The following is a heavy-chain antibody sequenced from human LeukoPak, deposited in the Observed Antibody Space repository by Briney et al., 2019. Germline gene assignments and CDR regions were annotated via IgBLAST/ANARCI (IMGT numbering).Heavy chain of an antibody. Sequence: RRASVKVSCKTSGGIFSSYAVNWVRQAPGQGLEWMGWIHIYRGNTNYAQKFQGRVTMTTDTSTSTVYMEVRGLRSDDTAMYYCARDVGITVADSFDPWGQGTLVTVSS. J-gene: IGHJ5*02. CDR3: ARDVGITVADSFDP. CDR2: IHIYRGNT. D-gene: IGHD6-13*01. CDR1: GGIFSSYA. V-gene: IGHV1-18*01.